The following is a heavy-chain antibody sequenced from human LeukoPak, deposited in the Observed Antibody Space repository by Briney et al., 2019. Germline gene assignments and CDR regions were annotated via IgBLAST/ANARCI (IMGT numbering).Heavy chain of an antibody. Sequence: HGESLKISCKGSGYSFTSYWIGWVRQMPGKGLEWMGIIYPGDSDTRYSPSFQGQVTISADKSISTAYLQWSSLKASDTAMYYCARLVVRGYCSSTSCYYAFDIWGQGTMVTVSS. V-gene: IGHV5-51*01. CDR3: ARLVVRGYCSSTSCYYAFDI. D-gene: IGHD2-2*01. CDR1: GYSFTSYW. CDR2: IYPGDSDT. J-gene: IGHJ3*02.